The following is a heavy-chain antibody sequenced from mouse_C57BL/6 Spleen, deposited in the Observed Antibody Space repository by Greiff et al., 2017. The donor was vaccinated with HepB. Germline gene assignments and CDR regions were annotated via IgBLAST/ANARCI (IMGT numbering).Heavy chain of an antibody. D-gene: IGHD1-1*01. CDR3: ARRGNYYGSSSLYFDY. Sequence: VQLQQSGPELVKPGASVKMSCKASGYTFTDYNMHWVKQSHGKSLEWIGYINPNNGGTSYNQKFKGKATLTVNKSSSTAYMELRSLTSEDSAVYYCARRGNYYGSSSLYFDYWGQGTTLTVSS. J-gene: IGHJ2*01. CDR1: GYTFTDYN. V-gene: IGHV1-22*01. CDR2: INPNNGGT.